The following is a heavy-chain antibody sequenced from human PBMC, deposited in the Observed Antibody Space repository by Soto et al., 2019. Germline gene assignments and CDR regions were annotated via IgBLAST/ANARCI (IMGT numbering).Heavy chain of an antibody. CDR3: AAELGFGKLSVV. CDR2: IIPLFGTT. V-gene: IGHV1-69*01. D-gene: IGHD3-10*01. Sequence: QVQVVQSGVEVRRPGSSVKVSCKASGDTFKNCVISWVRQAPGQGLEWMGGIIPLFGTTDFAQSFQGRITITTDQSTTTAYMELSRLRSEETATYYCAAELGFGKLSVVWGQGTTVIVSS. J-gene: IGHJ6*02. CDR1: GDTFKNCV.